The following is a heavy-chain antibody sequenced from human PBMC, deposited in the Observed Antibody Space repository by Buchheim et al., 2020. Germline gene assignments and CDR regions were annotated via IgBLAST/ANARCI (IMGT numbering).Heavy chain of an antibody. CDR2: ISGSGKTI. CDR1: GFTFSDFY. D-gene: IGHD3-16*02. J-gene: IGHJ4*02. Sequence: QVQLVESGGGLVKSGGSLRLSCAASGFTFSDFYMGWIRQAPGKGLEWVSYISGSGKTIYYADSVKGRFTISRDNTRNSLDLQMNSLKAEDTAVYYCARDLGDQSYGSLDYWGQGTL. V-gene: IGHV3-11*01. CDR3: ARDLGDQSYGSLDY.